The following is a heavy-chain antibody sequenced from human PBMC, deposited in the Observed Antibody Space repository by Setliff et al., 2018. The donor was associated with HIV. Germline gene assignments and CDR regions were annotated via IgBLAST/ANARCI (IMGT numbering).Heavy chain of an antibody. CDR2: IRYDGSNK. Sequence: GGSLRLSCVASGFTLSTFAMHWVRQAPGKGLEWVAFIRYDGSNKYYADSVKGRFTISRDNSKNTLYLQMNSLRAEDTAVYYCAKGAVRGVISYYYYYMDVWGKGTTVTVSS. CDR1: GFTLSTFA. V-gene: IGHV3-30*02. CDR3: AKGAVRGVISYYYYYMDV. D-gene: IGHD3-10*01. J-gene: IGHJ6*03.